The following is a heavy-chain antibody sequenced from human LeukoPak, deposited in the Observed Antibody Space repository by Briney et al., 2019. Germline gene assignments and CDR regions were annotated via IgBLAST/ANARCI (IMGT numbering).Heavy chain of an antibody. CDR1: GFTFSSYS. CDR2: ISSSSSYI. D-gene: IGHD4-17*01. CDR3: ARAERYGDYGAFDI. J-gene: IGHJ3*02. V-gene: IGHV3-21*01. Sequence: PGGSLRLSCAASGFTFSSYSMTWVRQAPGKGLEWVSSISSSSSYIYYADSVKGRFTISRDNAKNSLYLQMNSLRAEDTAVYYCARAERYGDYGAFDIWGQGTMVTVSS.